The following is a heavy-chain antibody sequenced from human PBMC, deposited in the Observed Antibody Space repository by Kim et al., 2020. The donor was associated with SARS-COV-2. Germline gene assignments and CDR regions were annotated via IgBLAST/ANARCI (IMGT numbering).Heavy chain of an antibody. CDR3: ARGDSSGYSFDY. J-gene: IGHJ4*02. Sequence: SETLSLTCAVYGGSFSGYYWSWIRQPPGKGLEWIGEINHSGSTNYNPSLKSRVTISVDTSKNQFSLKLSSVTAAYTAVYYCARGDSSGYSFDYWGQGTLV. CDR2: INHSGST. V-gene: IGHV4-34*01. CDR1: GGSFSGYY. D-gene: IGHD3-22*01.